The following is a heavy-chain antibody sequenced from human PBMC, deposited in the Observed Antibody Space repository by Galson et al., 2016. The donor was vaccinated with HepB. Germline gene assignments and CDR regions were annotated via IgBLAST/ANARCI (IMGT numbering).Heavy chain of an antibody. CDR2: IDPRGSHS. V-gene: IGHV5-10-1*01. CDR3: ARGYCTTTSCYWNFDY. CDR1: GYSFTTYW. J-gene: IGHJ4*02. Sequence: QSGAEVKKPGESLRISCQASGYSFTTYWISWVRQMPGGGLEWMGRIDPRGSHSNYNPSFEGHVTISVDNSINTAFLQWSSVKASDSAMYFCARGYCTTTSCYWNFDYWGQGTLVTVSS. D-gene: IGHD2-2*01.